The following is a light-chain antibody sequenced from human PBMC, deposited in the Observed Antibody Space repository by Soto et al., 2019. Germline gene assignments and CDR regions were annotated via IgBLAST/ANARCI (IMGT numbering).Light chain of an antibody. CDR1: QSISSY. Sequence: DIPMTQSPSSLSASVGDRVTITCRASQSISSYLNWYQQKPGKAPKLLIYAASSLQSGVTSRFSGSGSGTDFTLTISSLQPEDFATYYCQQRYSTPFTFGPGNKVDIK. CDR2: AAS. V-gene: IGKV1-39*01. J-gene: IGKJ3*01. CDR3: QQRYSTPFT.